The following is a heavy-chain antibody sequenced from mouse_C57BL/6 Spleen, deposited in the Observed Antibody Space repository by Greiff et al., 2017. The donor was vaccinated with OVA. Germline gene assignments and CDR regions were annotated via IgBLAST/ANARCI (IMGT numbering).Heavy chain of an antibody. D-gene: IGHD1-1*01. J-gene: IGHJ1*03. CDR3: ARNYGSSSHWYFDV. Sequence: QVQLQQSGPELVKPGASVKISCKASGYAFSSSWMNWVKQRPGKGLEWIGRIYPGDGDTNYNGKFKGKATLTADKSSSTAYMQLSSLTSEDSAFYFCARNYGSSSHWYFDVWGTGTTVTVSS. CDR1: GYAFSSSW. V-gene: IGHV1-82*01. CDR2: IYPGDGDT.